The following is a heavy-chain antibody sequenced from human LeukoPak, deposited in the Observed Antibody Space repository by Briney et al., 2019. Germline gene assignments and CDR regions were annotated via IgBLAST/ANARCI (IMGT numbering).Heavy chain of an antibody. D-gene: IGHD4-17*01. J-gene: IGHJ4*02. CDR1: GGSISSYY. V-gene: IGHV4-59*08. Sequence: PSETLSLTCAVSGGSISSYYWSWIRQPPGKGLEWIGYIYDSGSTNYNPSLKSRVTISADTSNNQFSLKLSSVTAADTAVYYCVRHIKRKDYGGYGPCFDYWGQGTLVTVSS. CDR3: VRHIKRKDYGGYGPCFDY. CDR2: IYDSGST.